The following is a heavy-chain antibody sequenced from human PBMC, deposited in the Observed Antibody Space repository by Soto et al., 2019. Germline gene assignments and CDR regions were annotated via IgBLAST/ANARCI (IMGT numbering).Heavy chain of an antibody. D-gene: IGHD6-6*01. CDR1: GYSFTSYW. V-gene: IGHV5-51*01. CDR2: IYPGDSDT. Sequence: GESLKISCKGSGYSFTSYWIGWVRQMPGKGLEWMGIIYPGDSDTRYSPSFQGQVTISADKSISTAYLQWSSLKASDTAMYYCARHRGSSGDPYYYYGMDVWGQGTTVTSP. CDR3: ARHRGSSGDPYYYYGMDV. J-gene: IGHJ6*02.